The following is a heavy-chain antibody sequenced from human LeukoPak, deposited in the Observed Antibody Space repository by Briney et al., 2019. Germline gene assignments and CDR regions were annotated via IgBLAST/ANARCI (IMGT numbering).Heavy chain of an antibody. D-gene: IGHD1-26*01. CDR1: GGSISSSSYY. J-gene: IGHJ3*02. CDR3: ARRAGWEEVAFDI. CDR2: IYYSGST. V-gene: IGHV4-39*01. Sequence: PSETLSFTCTVSGGSISSSSYYWGWIRQPPGKGLEWIGSIYYSGSTYYNPSLKSRVTISVDTSKNQFSLKLSSVTAADTAVYYCARRAGWEEVAFDIWGQGTMVTVSS.